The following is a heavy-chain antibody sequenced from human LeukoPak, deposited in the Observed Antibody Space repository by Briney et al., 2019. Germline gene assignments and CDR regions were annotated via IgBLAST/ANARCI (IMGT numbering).Heavy chain of an antibody. J-gene: IGHJ5*02. V-gene: IGHV3-23*01. D-gene: IGHD2-2*01. CDR2: ISGSGGST. Sequence: PGGSLRLSCAASGFTFSSYAMSWVRQAPGKGLEWVSAISGSGGSTYYADSVKGRFTISRDNSKNTLYLQMNSLRAEDTAVYYCAKDGACSSTSCWRDWFDPWGQGTLVTVSP. CDR3: AKDGACSSTSCWRDWFDP. CDR1: GFTFSSYA.